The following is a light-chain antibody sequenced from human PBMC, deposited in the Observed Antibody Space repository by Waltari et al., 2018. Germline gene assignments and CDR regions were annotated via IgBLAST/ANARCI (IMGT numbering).Light chain of an antibody. J-gene: IGKJ2*01. Sequence: DIAVTQSPLSLPVTPGEPASISCRSSHSLLLSNGYNYLDCYLQQPGKSPQHLIYMGSNRAAGVPDRISGSGSGTNFTLKISRVETEDVGVYYCMQGLQSYTFGQGTKLEIK. V-gene: IGKV2-28*01. CDR2: MGS. CDR1: HSLLLSNGYNY. CDR3: MQGLQSYT.